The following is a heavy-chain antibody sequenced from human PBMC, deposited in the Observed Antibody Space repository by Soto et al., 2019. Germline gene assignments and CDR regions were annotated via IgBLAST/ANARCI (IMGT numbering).Heavy chain of an antibody. CDR2: RCSSGST. D-gene: IGHD6-13*01. Sequence: SESLSLTCTVAGGCIDSGAYYWSWIRQHPGEGLEWIGYRCSSGSTFYTPTLKSRVTRPRDTSRKSFSLSLWSVTAQDTAVSYCARNLPAATSEVVFDSWGRGTLIPAPQ. V-gene: IGHV4-31*03. J-gene: IGHJ4*02. CDR1: GGCIDSGAYY. CDR3: ARNLPAATSEVVFDS.